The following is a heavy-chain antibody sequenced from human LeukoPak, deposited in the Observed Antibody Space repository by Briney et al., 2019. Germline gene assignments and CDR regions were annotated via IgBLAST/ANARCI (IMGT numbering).Heavy chain of an antibody. CDR1: GDSINSGSYY. CDR3: ARLVSPRGVGYYYYYYMDV. V-gene: IGHV4-61*02. CDR2: ISTSGIT. D-gene: IGHD2-2*01. Sequence: PSETLSLTCTVSGDSINSGSYYWNWIRQPAGKGLEWIGRISTSGITSYNPSLKSRVTISIGTSKTQFSLRLSSVTAADTAVYYCARLVSPRGVGYYYYYYMDVWGKGTTVTISS. J-gene: IGHJ6*03.